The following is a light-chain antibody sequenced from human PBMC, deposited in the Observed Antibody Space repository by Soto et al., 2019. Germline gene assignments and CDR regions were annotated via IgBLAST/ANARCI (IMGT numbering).Light chain of an antibody. J-gene: IGKJ1*01. CDR3: QQDYNSWT. V-gene: IGKV3D-7*01. CDR1: QSVSSSC. CDR2: GAS. Sequence: PGERVSLSCRASQSVSSSCLTWYQQKPGQAPRLLIYGASTRATSIPARFSGSGSGTDFTLTISSLQPEDFAVYYCQQDYNSWTFGQGTKVDIK.